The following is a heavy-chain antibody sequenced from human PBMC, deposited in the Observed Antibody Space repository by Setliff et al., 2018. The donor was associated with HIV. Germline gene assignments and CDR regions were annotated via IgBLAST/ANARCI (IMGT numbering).Heavy chain of an antibody. D-gene: IGHD6-6*01. V-gene: IGHV3-23*01. CDR1: GFTFDDYG. CDR3: AKDSSSGYYYYYLDV. CDR2: IGGSGGST. J-gene: IGHJ6*03. Sequence: GGSLRLSCAASGFTFDDYGMSWVRQAPGKGLEWVSVIGGSGGSTYYADSVKGRFTISRDNSKNTLYLQMDSLRAEDTAAYYCAKDSSSGYYYYYLDVWGKGTTVTVSS.